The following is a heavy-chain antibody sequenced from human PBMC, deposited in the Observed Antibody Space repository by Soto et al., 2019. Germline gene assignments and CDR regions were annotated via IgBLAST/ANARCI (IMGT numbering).Heavy chain of an antibody. CDR1: GFTFSSYS. Sequence: GGSLRLSCAASGFTFSSYSMNWVRQAPGKGLEWVSSISSSSSYIYYADSVKGRFTISRDNAKNSLYLQMNSLRAEDTAVYYCARVTWFGELHRGEFDYWGQGTLVTVSS. J-gene: IGHJ4*02. V-gene: IGHV3-21*01. D-gene: IGHD3-10*01. CDR3: ARVTWFGELHRGEFDY. CDR2: ISSSSSYI.